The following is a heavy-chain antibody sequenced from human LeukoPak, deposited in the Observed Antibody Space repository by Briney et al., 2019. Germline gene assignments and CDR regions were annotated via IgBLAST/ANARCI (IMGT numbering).Heavy chain of an antibody. CDR1: GFNFRDYG. CDR2: ISSRDNTI. CDR3: ARDYGGSSPFDY. V-gene: IGHV3-48*04. Sequence: GGSLRLSCEASGFNFRDYGMNWVRQAPGKGLEWVSYISSRDNTIYYADSVKGRFTISRDNAKNSLYLQMNSLRAEDTAVYYCARDYGGSSPFDYWGQGTLVTVSS. J-gene: IGHJ4*02. D-gene: IGHD4-23*01.